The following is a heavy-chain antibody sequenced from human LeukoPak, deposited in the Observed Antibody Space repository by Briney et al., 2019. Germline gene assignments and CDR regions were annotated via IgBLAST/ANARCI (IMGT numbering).Heavy chain of an antibody. CDR1: GFAFRTYW. V-gene: IGHV3-7*01. D-gene: IGHD6-19*01. CDR3: ARGSSANWFDP. J-gene: IGHJ5*02. Sequence: AGGSLRLSCAASGFAFRTYWMSWVRQAPGKGLEWVANIKEDGSQIDYVDSVRGRFTIFRDNAKNSLYLQMNSLRAEDTAVYYCARGSSANWFDPWGRGTLVTVSS. CDR2: IKEDGSQI.